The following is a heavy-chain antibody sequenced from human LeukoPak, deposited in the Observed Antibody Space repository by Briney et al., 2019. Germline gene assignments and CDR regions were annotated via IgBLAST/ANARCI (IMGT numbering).Heavy chain of an antibody. Sequence: GGSLRLSCAASGFTFSSYAMHWVRQAPGKGLEWVAVISYDGSNKYYADSVKGRFTISRDNSKNTLYLQMNSLRAEDTAVYYCARELYHCSSTSCYSGIDYWGQGTLVTVSS. J-gene: IGHJ4*02. V-gene: IGHV3-30-3*01. CDR2: ISYDGSNK. D-gene: IGHD2-2*02. CDR3: ARELYHCSSTSCYSGIDY. CDR1: GFTFSSYA.